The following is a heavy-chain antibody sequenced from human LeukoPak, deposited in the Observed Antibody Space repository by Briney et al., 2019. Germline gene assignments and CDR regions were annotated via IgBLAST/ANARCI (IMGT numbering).Heavy chain of an antibody. CDR2: INHSGST. D-gene: IGHD5-12*01. J-gene: IGHJ4*02. CDR3: ARDRATAPLDY. V-gene: IGHV4-34*01. Sequence: SETLSLTCVVYGGSFSGYYWSWIRQPPGKGLEWIGEINHSGSTNYNPSLKSRVTISVDTSKNQFSLKLSSVTAADTAVYYCARDRATAPLDYWGQGTLVTVSS. CDR1: GGSFSGYY.